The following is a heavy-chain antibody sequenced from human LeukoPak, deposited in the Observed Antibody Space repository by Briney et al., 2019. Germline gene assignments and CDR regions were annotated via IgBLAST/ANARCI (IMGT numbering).Heavy chain of an antibody. D-gene: IGHD6-19*01. CDR2: IRSKASGATI. V-gene: IGHV3-49*04. CDR3: TRDAYSTGWNSDY. CDR1: GFTSTDYG. Sequence: PRGSLRLSCIGSGFTSTDYGMSWVRRAPGKGLEWVGCIRSKASGATIEYAASVKGRFSIARDDSKNIAYLQVNSLKTEDTAVYYCTRDAYSTGWNSDYWGQGTLVTVSS. J-gene: IGHJ4*02.